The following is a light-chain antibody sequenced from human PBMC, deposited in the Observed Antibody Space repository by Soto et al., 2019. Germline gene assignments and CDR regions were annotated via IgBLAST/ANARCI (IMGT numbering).Light chain of an antibody. CDR2: KAS. Sequence: DIQMTQSPSTLSASVGDRVTITCRASQRISSWLAWYQQKPGKAPKLLIYKASSLESGVPSGFSGRGSGTEFTLTICRLQPDDFATYDCQQYNSYPYAFGQGTKLEIK. V-gene: IGKV1-5*03. J-gene: IGKJ2*01. CDR1: QRISSW. CDR3: QQYNSYPYA.